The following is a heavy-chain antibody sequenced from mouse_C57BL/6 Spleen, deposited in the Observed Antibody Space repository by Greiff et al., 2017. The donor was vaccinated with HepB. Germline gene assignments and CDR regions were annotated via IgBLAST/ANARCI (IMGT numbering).Heavy chain of an antibody. CDR1: GFTFSSYA. J-gene: IGHJ4*01. Sequence: EVKLVESGEGLVKPGGSLKLSCAASGFTFSSYAMSWVRQTPEKRLEWVAYISSGGDYIYYADTVKGRFTISRDNARNTLYLQMSSLKSEDTAMYYCTRDEGSSGHYAMDYWGQGTSVTVSS. CDR2: ISSGGDYI. CDR3: TRDEGSSGHYAMDY. D-gene: IGHD3-2*02. V-gene: IGHV5-9-1*02.